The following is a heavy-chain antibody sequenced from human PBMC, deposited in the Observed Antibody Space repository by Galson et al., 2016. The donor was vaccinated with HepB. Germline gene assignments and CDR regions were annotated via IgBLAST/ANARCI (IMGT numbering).Heavy chain of an antibody. CDR3: AHEFQRGYEANYYFGMDV. CDR2: IYSDDDK. J-gene: IGHJ6*02. CDR1: GFSLSSIGEG. D-gene: IGHD5-12*01. Sequence: PALVKPTQTLTLTCSFSGFSLSSIGEGVNWIRQPPGKALEWLAIIYSDDDKRYNPFLKSRITITKDTSKKQVVLTMTNMDPVDTATYFCAHEFQRGYEANYYFGMDVWGQGTTVTVSS. V-gene: IGHV2-5*02.